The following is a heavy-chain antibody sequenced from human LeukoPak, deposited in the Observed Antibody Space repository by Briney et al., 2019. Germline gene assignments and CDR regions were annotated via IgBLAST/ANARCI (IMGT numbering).Heavy chain of an antibody. CDR1: GFAFRTYS. Sequence: GGSLRLSCAASGFAFRTYSMNWVRQAPGKGLEWVSSISLDSTYIYYADSVKGRFTISRDNAKNSLYLQMNSLRVEDTAVYHCASDTGSSWSQGVDHWGQGTLVTVSS. CDR3: ASDTGSSWSQGVDH. D-gene: IGHD6-13*01. CDR2: ISLDSTYI. V-gene: IGHV3-21*01. J-gene: IGHJ4*02.